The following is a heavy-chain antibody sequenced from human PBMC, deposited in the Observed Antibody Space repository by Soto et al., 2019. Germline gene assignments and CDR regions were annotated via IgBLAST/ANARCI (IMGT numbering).Heavy chain of an antibody. CDR2: IYYSGST. CDR1: GGSISSGGYY. J-gene: IGHJ5*02. CDR3: ARVEPMVRGVITRVGWFDP. V-gene: IGHV4-31*03. Sequence: QVQLQESGPGLVKPSQTLSLTCTVSGGSISSGGYYWSWIRQHPGKGLEWIGYIYYSGSTYYNPSLKSRVTISVDTSKNQFSLKLSSVTAADTAVYYCARVEPMVRGVITRVGWFDPCGQGTLVTVSS. D-gene: IGHD3-10*01.